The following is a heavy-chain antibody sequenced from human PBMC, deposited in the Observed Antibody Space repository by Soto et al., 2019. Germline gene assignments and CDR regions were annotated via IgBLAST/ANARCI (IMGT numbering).Heavy chain of an antibody. CDR2: IYPGHSDT. J-gene: IGHJ6*03. CDR3: ARTGEYSGYDFYYYMDV. CDR1: GYSFTSYW. V-gene: IGHV5-51*01. Sequence: GESLKISCKGSGYSFTSYWIGWVRQMPGKGLEWMGIIYPGHSDTRYSPSFQGQVTISADKSISTAYLQWSSLKASDTAMYYCARTGEYSGYDFYYYMDVWGKGTTVTVSS. D-gene: IGHD5-12*01.